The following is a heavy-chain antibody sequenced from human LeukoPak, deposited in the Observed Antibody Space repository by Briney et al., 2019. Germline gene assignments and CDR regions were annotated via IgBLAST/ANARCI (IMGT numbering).Heavy chain of an antibody. CDR2: IPNEGSNK. CDR3: AKDYYYDPVDAFDV. J-gene: IGHJ3*01. V-gene: IGHV3-30-3*01. D-gene: IGHD3-22*01. Sequence: GGSLRLSCAASGFTFSRYSMHWVRQAPGKGLEWVAVIPNEGSNKYYADSVKGRFTISRDNSKNTLYLQMNSLRAEDTAVYYCAKDYYYDPVDAFDVWGQGTMVSVSS. CDR1: GFTFSRYS.